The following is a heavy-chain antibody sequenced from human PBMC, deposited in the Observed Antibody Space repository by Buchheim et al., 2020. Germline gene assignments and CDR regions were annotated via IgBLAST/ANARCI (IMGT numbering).Heavy chain of an antibody. CDR3: TTIVVVPAAILRDAFDI. D-gene: IGHD2-2*02. J-gene: IGHJ3*02. CDR2: IKSKTDGGTT. Sequence: VQLVESGGGVVQPGRSLRLSCAASGFTFSSYGMHWVRQAPGKGLEWVGRIKSKTDGGTTDYAAPVKGRFTISRDASKNTLYLQMNSLKTEDTAVYYCTTIVVVPAAILRDAFDIWGQGT. CDR1: GFTFSSYG. V-gene: IGHV3-15*01.